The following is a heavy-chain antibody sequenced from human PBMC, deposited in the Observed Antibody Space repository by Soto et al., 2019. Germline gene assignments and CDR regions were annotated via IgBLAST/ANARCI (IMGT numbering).Heavy chain of an antibody. CDR3: TRGHDYGGDSGPFDF. CDR1: GGSISSGGYS. J-gene: IGHJ4*02. D-gene: IGHD4-17*01. V-gene: IGHV4-30-2*01. Sequence: SETLSLTCAVSGGSISSGGYSWSWIRQPPGKGLEWIGYIYHSGSTYYNPSLKSRVTISVDRSKNQFSLKLSSVTAADTAVYYCTRGHDYGGDSGPFDFWGQGTLVTVSS. CDR2: IYHSGST.